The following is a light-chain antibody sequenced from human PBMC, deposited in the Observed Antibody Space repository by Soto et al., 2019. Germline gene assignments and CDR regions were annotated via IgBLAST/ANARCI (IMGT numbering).Light chain of an antibody. V-gene: IGLV2-14*01. J-gene: IGLJ1*01. CDR1: SSDVGGYNY. Sequence: QSALTLPASVSGSPGQSITISCTGTSSDVGGYNYVSWYQQHPGKAPKLMIYEVSNRPSGVSNRFSGSKSGNTDSLTISGFQAEDQADYNCFSYTSSSTPYVFGPGTKLTVL. CDR2: EVS. CDR3: FSYTSSSTPYV.